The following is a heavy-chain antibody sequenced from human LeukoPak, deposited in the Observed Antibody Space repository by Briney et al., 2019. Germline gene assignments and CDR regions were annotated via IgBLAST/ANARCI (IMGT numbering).Heavy chain of an antibody. CDR1: GSSISSGGHY. CDR2: ISSTGST. Sequence: SQTLSLTCTVSGSSISSGGHYWSWIRQPAGKGLEYLGRISSTGSTNYNPSLRSRVTISADTSKNHFSLKLTSVTAADTAVYYCARDQTYSGSGIYTYFDYWGQGTLVTVSS. D-gene: IGHD3-10*01. V-gene: IGHV4-61*02. CDR3: ARDQTYSGSGIYTYFDY. J-gene: IGHJ4*02.